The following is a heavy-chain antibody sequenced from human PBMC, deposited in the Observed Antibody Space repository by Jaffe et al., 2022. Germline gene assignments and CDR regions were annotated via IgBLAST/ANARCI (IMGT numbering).Heavy chain of an antibody. J-gene: IGHJ3*02. CDR2: IKQDGSEK. CDR3: ARVVTYDFWSGYAFDI. D-gene: IGHD3-3*01. Sequence: EVQLVESGGGLVQPGGSLRLSCAASGFTFSSYWMSWVRQAPGKGLEWVANIKQDGSEKYYVDSVKGRFTISRDNAKNSLYLQMNSLRAEDTAVYYCARVVTYDFWSGYAFDIWGQGTMVTVSS. CDR1: GFTFSSYW. V-gene: IGHV3-7*01.